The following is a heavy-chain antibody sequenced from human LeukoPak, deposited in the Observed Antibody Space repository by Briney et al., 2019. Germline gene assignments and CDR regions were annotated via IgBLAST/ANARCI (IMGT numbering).Heavy chain of an antibody. D-gene: IGHD3-10*01. J-gene: IGHJ4*02. V-gene: IGHV5-51*01. CDR1: GYSFTSYW. CDR2: IYPGDSDT. Sequence: GEPLKISCKGSGYSFTSYWIGWVRQMPGKGLELMGIIYPGDSDTRYSPSFQGQVTISTDKSISTAYLQWSSLKASDTAMYYCAIDTNNYYGSGSFDYWGQGTLVTVSS. CDR3: AIDTNNYYGSGSFDY.